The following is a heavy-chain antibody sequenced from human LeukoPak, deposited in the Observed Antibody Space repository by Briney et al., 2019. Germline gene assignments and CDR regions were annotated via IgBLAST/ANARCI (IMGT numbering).Heavy chain of an antibody. CDR1: GGSISGYY. CDR3: ARSYTYDPTFDS. Sequence: SETLSLTCTVSGGSISGYYWNWIRQPPGKGLEWIGCIYYSGATSYNSSLKSRVTISLDTSKNQFSLKLSSVTAADTAVYYCARSYTYDPTFDSWGQGALVTVSS. D-gene: IGHD3-16*01. J-gene: IGHJ4*02. CDR2: IYYSGAT. V-gene: IGHV4-59*01.